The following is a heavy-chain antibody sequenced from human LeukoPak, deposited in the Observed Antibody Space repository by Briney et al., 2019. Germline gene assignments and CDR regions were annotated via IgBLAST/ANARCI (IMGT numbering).Heavy chain of an antibody. J-gene: IGHJ4*02. CDR3: ARAQVGIVGATEFAY. V-gene: IGHV4-59*08. CDR1: GGSISSYY. CDR2: IYSSGST. Sequence: SETLSLTCTVSGGSISSYYWSWIRQPPGKGLEWIGYIYSSGSTNYNPSLKSRVTISVDTSKNQFSLRLSSVTAADTAVYYCARAQVGIVGATEFAYWGQGTLVTVSS. D-gene: IGHD1-26*01.